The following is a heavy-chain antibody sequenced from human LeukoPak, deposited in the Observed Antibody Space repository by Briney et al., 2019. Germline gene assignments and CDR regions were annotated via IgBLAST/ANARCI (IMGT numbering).Heavy chain of an antibody. Sequence: ASVKVSCKASGYTFTSYYMHCVRQAPGQGLEWMGIINPSGGSTSYAQKFQGRVTMTRDTSTSTVYMELSSLRSEDTAVYYCARDAGYSYGRYGMDVWGQGTTVTVSS. J-gene: IGHJ6*02. V-gene: IGHV1-46*01. D-gene: IGHD5-18*01. CDR1: GYTFTSYY. CDR3: ARDAGYSYGRYGMDV. CDR2: INPSGGST.